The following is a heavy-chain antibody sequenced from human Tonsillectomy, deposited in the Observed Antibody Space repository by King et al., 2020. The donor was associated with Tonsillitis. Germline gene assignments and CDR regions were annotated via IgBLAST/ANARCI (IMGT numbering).Heavy chain of an antibody. Sequence: VQLVESGAEVKKPGESLKISCKGSGYSFTSYWIGWVRQMPGKGLEWMGNIYPGDSDTRYSPSFQGQVTISADKSISTAYLQWSSLKASDTAMYYCARFGGNTPHIPDAFDIWGQGTMVTVSS. D-gene: IGHD4-23*01. CDR2: IYPGDSDT. CDR1: GYSFTSYW. J-gene: IGHJ3*02. CDR3: ARFGGNTPHIPDAFDI. V-gene: IGHV5-51*01.